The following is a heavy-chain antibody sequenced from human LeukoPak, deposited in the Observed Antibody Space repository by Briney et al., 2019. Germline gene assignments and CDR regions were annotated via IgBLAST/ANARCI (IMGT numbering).Heavy chain of an antibody. J-gene: IGHJ4*02. Sequence: GGSLRLSCAASGFTFSSYGMHWVRQAPGKGLECVAFIRYDGSYKHYADSVKGRFTISRDNSKNTLYLQMNSLRAEDTAVYYCARDLAVEVRGVHDYWGQGTLVTVSS. V-gene: IGHV3-30*02. CDR1: GFTFSSYG. CDR2: IRYDGSYK. CDR3: ARDLAVEVRGVHDY. D-gene: IGHD3-10*01.